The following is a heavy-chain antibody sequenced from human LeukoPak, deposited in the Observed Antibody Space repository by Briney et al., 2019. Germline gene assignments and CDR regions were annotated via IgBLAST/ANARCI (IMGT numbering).Heavy chain of an antibody. D-gene: IGHD4-11*01. V-gene: IGHV3-48*04. J-gene: IGHJ4*02. CDR2: ISSTSTTK. CDR3: ARKDSNYYFDY. CDR1: GFTLSTYT. Sequence: GGSLRLSCTASGFTLSTYTMNWVRQAPGKGLEWVSYISSTSTTKYYADSVKGRFTISRDNSKNSLDLQMNRLTAEDTAVYYCARKDSNYYFDYWGQGTLVTVSS.